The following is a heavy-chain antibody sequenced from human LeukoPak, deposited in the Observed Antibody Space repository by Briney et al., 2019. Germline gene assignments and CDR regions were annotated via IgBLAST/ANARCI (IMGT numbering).Heavy chain of an antibody. Sequence: SETLSLTCTVSGGSISNYYWSWIRQSPGKGPEWIGYIYYSGSTNYNPSLKSRVMMSVDASKNQFSLRLTSVTAADSAVYYCARPWLYWGQGILVTVSS. V-gene: IGHV4-59*01. J-gene: IGHJ4*02. CDR1: GGSISNYY. D-gene: IGHD5-12*01. CDR3: ARPWLY. CDR2: IYYSGST.